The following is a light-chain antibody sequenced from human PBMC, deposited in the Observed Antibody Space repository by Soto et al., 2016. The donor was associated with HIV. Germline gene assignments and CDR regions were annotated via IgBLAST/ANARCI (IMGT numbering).Light chain of an antibody. Sequence: SPVLTQPPSVSVAPEKTATLTCGGNNIGRKSVHWYHQKPGQAPVLVVHDNTDRPAGIPERFSGSNSGDSATLTISKVEVGDEADYYCQVWDTEIDRMVFGGGTRLTV. CDR2: DNT. CDR3: QVWDTEIDRMV. CDR1: NIGRKS. J-gene: IGLJ2*01. V-gene: IGLV3-21*03.